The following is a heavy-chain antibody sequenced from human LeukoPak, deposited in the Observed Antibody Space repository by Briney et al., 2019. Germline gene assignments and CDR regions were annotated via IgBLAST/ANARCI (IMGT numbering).Heavy chain of an antibody. Sequence: ASVKVSCKASGGTFSSYAISWVRQDPGQGLEWMGGIIPIFGTANYAQKFQGRVTITADESTSTAYMELSSLRSEDTAVYYCARAYPYSSSWVGAYWGQGTLVTVSS. CDR2: IIPIFGTA. V-gene: IGHV1-69*13. CDR3: ARAYPYSSSWVGAY. CDR1: GGTFSSYA. J-gene: IGHJ4*02. D-gene: IGHD6-13*01.